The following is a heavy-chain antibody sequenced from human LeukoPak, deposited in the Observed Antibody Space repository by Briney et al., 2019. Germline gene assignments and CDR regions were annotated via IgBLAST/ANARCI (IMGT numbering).Heavy chain of an antibody. Sequence: GESLKISCQGSGNSFNNYGISWVRQMPGKGLEWMAIIYAADSDTRYSPSFQGQVTLSVDKSISTVYLQWSNLKASDTAVYYCARHLRGLDLWGQGTLVTVSS. CDR1: GNSFNNYG. V-gene: IGHV5-51*01. CDR3: ARHLRGLDL. D-gene: IGHD3-10*01. CDR2: IYAADSDT. J-gene: IGHJ5*02.